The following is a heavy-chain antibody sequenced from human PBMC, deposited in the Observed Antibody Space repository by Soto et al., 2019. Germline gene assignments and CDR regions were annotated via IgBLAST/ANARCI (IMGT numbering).Heavy chain of an antibody. CDR1: GYTFTSYG. J-gene: IGHJ4*02. CDR3: ATLSPAFDY. V-gene: IGHV1-18*01. CDR2: ITTDKGKT. Sequence: QVQLVQSGPEVKKPGASVKVSCKTSGYTFTSYGITWVRQAPGQGLEWMGWITTDKGKTTYAQKFQGRVTMTTDTSTSKAYRELRSLRSDDTAVYYCATLSPAFDYWGQGTLVTVSS.